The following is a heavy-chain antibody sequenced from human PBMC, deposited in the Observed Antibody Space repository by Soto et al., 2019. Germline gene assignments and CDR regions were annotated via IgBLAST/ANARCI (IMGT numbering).Heavy chain of an antibody. CDR3: ARRLWGYDP. Sequence: SETRSRTWAVSGGSISSGVYSWSWIRQPPGKVLEWIGYIYHSGSTYYNPSLKSRVTRSVDRSKNQFSLKLSSVTAADTAVYYCARRLWGYDPWGQGTLVTVSS. J-gene: IGHJ5*02. D-gene: IGHD3-16*01. CDR2: IYHSGST. CDR1: GGSISSGVYS. V-gene: IGHV4-30-2*01.